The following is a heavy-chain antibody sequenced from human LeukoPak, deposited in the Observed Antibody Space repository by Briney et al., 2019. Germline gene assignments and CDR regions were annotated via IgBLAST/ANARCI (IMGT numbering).Heavy chain of an antibody. J-gene: IGHJ6*03. D-gene: IGHD3-3*02. CDR1: GFTFDDYA. Sequence: GGSLRLSCAASGFTFDDYAMHWVRQAPGKGLEWVSGISWNSGSIGYADSVKGRFTISRDNAKNSLYLQMNSLRAEDTALYYCARDLAQYYYYYYYMDVWGKGTTVTVSS. V-gene: IGHV3-9*01. CDR3: ARDLAQYYYYYYYMDV. CDR2: ISWNSGSI.